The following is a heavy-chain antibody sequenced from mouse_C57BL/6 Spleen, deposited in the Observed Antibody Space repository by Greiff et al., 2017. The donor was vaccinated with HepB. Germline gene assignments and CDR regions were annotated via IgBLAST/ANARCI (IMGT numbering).Heavy chain of an antibody. Sequence: VQLQQSGAELVKPGASVKISCKASGYAFSSYWMNWVKQRPGKGLEWIGQIYPGDGDTNYNGKFKGKATLTADKSSITAYMQLSSLTSEDSAVYFCARDTTGLYAMDYWGQGTSVTVSS. D-gene: IGHD1-1*01. CDR2: IYPGDGDT. CDR3: ARDTTGLYAMDY. V-gene: IGHV1-80*01. CDR1: GYAFSSYW. J-gene: IGHJ4*01.